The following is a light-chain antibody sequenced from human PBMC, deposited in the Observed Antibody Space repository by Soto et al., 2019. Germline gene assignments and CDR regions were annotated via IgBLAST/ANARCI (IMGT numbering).Light chain of an antibody. Sequence: QSVLTQPASVSGSPGQSITISCTGTSSDVGTFNYVSWYQQHPGKGPQVIIYAVTNRPSGVSNRFSGSKSGNTASLTISDLQAEDEADYFCGSYTGGLTDWVFGGGTKLTVL. CDR1: SSDVGTFNY. J-gene: IGLJ3*02. CDR3: GSYTGGLTDWV. CDR2: AVT. V-gene: IGLV2-14*01.